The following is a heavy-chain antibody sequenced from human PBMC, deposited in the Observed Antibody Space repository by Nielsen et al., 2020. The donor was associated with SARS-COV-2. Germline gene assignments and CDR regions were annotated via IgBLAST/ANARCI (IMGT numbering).Heavy chain of an antibody. CDR2: ISSNGGST. V-gene: IGHV3-64D*09. CDR3: VRFLEWSPDAFDI. CDR1: GFTFSSYA. J-gene: IGHJ3*02. Sequence: GGSLRLSCSASGFTFSSYAMHWVRQAPGKGLEYVSAISSNGGSTYYADSVKGRFTISRDNSKNTLYLQMSSLRAEDTAVYYCVRFLEWSPDAFDIWGHGTLVTVSS. D-gene: IGHD3-3*01.